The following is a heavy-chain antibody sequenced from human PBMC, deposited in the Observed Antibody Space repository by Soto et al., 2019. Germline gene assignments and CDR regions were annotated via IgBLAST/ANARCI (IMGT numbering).Heavy chain of an antibody. J-gene: IGHJ4*02. D-gene: IGHD3-22*01. Sequence: GGSLRLSCAASGFTFSSYGMHWVRQAPGKGLEWVAVIWYDGSNKYYADSVKGRFTISRDNSKKTLYLQMNSLRAEDTAVYYFARYPISHYNDSSGYAPGDYWGQGTLVTVSS. CDR2: IWYDGSNK. CDR3: ARYPISHYNDSSGYAPGDY. V-gene: IGHV3-33*01. CDR1: GFTFSSYG.